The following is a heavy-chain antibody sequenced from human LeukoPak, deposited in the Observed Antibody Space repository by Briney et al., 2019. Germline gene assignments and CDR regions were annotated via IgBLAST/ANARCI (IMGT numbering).Heavy chain of an antibody. Sequence: PGRSLRLSCTGSGFNFGDSVMSWFRQAPGKGLEWVVFTRSKRYGGTTQYAASVKGRFTISRDDSKSVAYLQMNSLKTEDTAVYYCSRSYDVLSGYFPPDYWGQGTLVTVSS. CDR2: TRSKRYGGTT. J-gene: IGHJ4*02. CDR1: GFNFGDSV. D-gene: IGHD3-9*01. V-gene: IGHV3-49*03. CDR3: SRSYDVLSGYFPPDY.